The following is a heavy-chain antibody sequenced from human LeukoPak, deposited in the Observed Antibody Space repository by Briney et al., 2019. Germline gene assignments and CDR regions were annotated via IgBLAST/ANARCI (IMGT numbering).Heavy chain of an antibody. Sequence: PGGSLRLSCAASGFTFSSYAMSWVRQAPGKGLEWVSAISGSGGSTYYADSVKGRFTISRDNSKNTLYLQMSSLRAEDTAVYYCAKVPGYRGSSGAFDIWGQGTMVTVSS. J-gene: IGHJ3*02. CDR2: ISGSGGST. V-gene: IGHV3-23*01. CDR1: GFTFSSYA. CDR3: AKVPGYRGSSGAFDI. D-gene: IGHD6-13*01.